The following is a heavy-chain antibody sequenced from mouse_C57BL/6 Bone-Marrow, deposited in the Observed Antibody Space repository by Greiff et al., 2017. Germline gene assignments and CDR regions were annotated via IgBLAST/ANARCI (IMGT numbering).Heavy chain of an antibody. CDR2: INPSTGGT. Sequence: VQLQQSGPELVKPGASVKISCKASGYSFTGYYMNWVKQSPEKSLEWIGEINPSTGGTTYNQKFKAKATLTVDKSSSTAYMQLKSLTSEDSAVYYCAREAAYYYVPDYWGQGTTLTVSS. V-gene: IGHV1-42*01. J-gene: IGHJ2*01. CDR3: AREAAYYYVPDY. D-gene: IGHD1-1*01. CDR1: GYSFTGYY.